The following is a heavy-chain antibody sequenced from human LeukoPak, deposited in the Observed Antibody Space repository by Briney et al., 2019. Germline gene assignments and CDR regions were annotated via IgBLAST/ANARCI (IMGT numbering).Heavy chain of an antibody. J-gene: IGHJ3*02. CDR3: ARVRGYDFWSGYPDAFDI. V-gene: IGHV4-59*01. CDR2: IYYSGST. D-gene: IGHD3-3*01. CDR1: GGSISSYY. Sequence: SETLSLTCTVSGGSISSYYWSWLRQPPGKGLEWIGYIYYSGSTNYNPSLKSRVTISVDTSKNQFSLKLSSVTAADTAVYYCARVRGYDFWSGYPDAFDIWGQGTMVTVSS.